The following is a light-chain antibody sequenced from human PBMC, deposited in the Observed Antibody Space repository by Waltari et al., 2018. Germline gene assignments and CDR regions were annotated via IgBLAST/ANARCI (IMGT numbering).Light chain of an antibody. CDR2: GAS. J-gene: IGKJ1*01. CDR3: QQDGSSPWT. CDR1: QSVSSRD. Sequence: EIVLTQSPGTLSLSPGERATLSCRASQSVSSRDLAWYQQKPGQAPRVLIHGASNRATGIPDRFSGSGSGTDVTLTISRLEPEDFAVYYCQQDGSSPWTFGQGTKVEIK. V-gene: IGKV3-20*01.